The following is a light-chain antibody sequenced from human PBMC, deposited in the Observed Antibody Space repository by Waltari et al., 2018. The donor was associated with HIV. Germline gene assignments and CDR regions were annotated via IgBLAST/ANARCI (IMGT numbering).Light chain of an antibody. V-gene: IGLV3-19*01. CDR2: DKN. CDR3: KSRDSSGNHWV. CDR1: SLRSYY. J-gene: IGLJ3*02. Sequence: SSELTQDPAVSVALGQTVRITCQGDSLRSYYAGWYQQKPGQAPVLVIYDKNNRPAGIPDRFSGSSSGNTASLTITGAQAEDEADYYCKSRDSSGNHWVFGGGTKLTVL.